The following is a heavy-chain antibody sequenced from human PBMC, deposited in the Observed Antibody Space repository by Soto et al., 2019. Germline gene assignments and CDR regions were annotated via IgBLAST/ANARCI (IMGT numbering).Heavy chain of an antibody. CDR1: GFTVSSNY. Sequence: GSLRLSCAASGFTVSSNYMSWVRQAPGKGLEWVSVIYSVGSTYYADSVKGRFTISRDNSKNTLYLQMNSLGAEDTAVYYCARSGYSYYYYYYGMDVWGQGTTVTVSS. J-gene: IGHJ6*02. D-gene: IGHD3-3*01. V-gene: IGHV3-66*01. CDR2: IYSVGST. CDR3: ARSGYSYYYYYYGMDV.